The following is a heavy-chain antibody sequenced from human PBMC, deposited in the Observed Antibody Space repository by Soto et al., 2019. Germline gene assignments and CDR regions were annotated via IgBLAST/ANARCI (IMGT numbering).Heavy chain of an antibody. CDR3: ASFSRMTDGYY. V-gene: IGHV3-48*01. Sequence: EVHLVESGGGLVQPGESLRLSCAASGFIFTSYAINWVRQAPGKGLEWVSYISSSGTIIYYADSVKGRFTISRDNAKNSLYLQMNSLRAEDTAVYYCASFSRMTDGYYWGQGTLVTGSS. J-gene: IGHJ4*02. D-gene: IGHD4-17*01. CDR1: GFIFTSYA. CDR2: ISSSGTII.